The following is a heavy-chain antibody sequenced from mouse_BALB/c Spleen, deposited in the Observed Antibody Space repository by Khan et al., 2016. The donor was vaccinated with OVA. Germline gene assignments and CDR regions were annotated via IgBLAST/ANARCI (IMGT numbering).Heavy chain of an antibody. V-gene: IGHV2-2*02. J-gene: IGHJ3*01. Sequence: QVQLQQLGPGLVQPSQSLSITCTVSGFSLTSYGVHWIRQSPGKDLKWLGVIWSGGSTDYNAAFISRLSISKDNSRSQVFFKMNSLQANDTAIYYCAINYDYDEGLAYWGQGTLVTVSA. CDR2: IWSGGST. CDR3: AINYDYDEGLAY. CDR1: GFSLTSYG. D-gene: IGHD2-4*01.